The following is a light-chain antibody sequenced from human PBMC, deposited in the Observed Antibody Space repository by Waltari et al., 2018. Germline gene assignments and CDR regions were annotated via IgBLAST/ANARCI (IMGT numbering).Light chain of an antibody. CDR3: QSADSSGTYVL. V-gene: IGLV3-25*03. J-gene: IGLJ2*01. Sequence: SYELTQPPSESVPPGQTARITCSGDALPKQYTFWYQQKPGQAPVLVMYRDTEGPPGIPGRFSGSSSGTTVTLTISGVQAEDEADFYCQSADSSGTYVLFGGGTKLTVL. CDR2: RDT. CDR1: ALPKQY.